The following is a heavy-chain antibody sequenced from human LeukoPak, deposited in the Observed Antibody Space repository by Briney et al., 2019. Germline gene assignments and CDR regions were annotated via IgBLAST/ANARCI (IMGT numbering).Heavy chain of an antibody. J-gene: IGHJ6*02. CDR2: ISYDGSNK. CDR3: AKDESSTSFPGPLSYYYGMDV. V-gene: IGHV3-30*18. D-gene: IGHD2-2*01. Sequence: GRSLRLSCAASGFTFSSYGMHWVRQAPGKGLEWVAVISYDGSNKYYADSVKGRFTLSRDNSKNTLYLQMNSLRAEDTAVYYCAKDESSTSFPGPLSYYYGMDVWGQGTTVTVSS. CDR1: GFTFSSYG.